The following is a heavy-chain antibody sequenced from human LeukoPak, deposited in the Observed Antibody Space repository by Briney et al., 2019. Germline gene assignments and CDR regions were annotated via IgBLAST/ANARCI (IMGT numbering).Heavy chain of an antibody. J-gene: IGHJ6*03. D-gene: IGHD3-3*01. CDR1: GGSFSGYY. Sequence: SETLSLTCAVYGGSFSGYYWSWIRQPPGKGLEWIGEINHSGGTNYNPSLKSRVTISVDTSKNQFSLKLSSVTAADTAVYYCARGFRTIFGVVINYMDVWGKGTTVTVSS. V-gene: IGHV4-34*01. CDR3: ARGFRTIFGVVINYMDV. CDR2: INHSGGT.